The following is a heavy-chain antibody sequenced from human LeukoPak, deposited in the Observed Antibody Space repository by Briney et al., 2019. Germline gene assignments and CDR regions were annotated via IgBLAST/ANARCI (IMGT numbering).Heavy chain of an antibody. D-gene: IGHD6-13*01. CDR2: IYYSGST. CDR1: GGSISSSSYY. V-gene: IGHV4-39*01. CDR3: ATYSYSSSWYGHDY. Sequence: SETRSLTCTVSGGSISSSSYYWGWIRQPPGKGLEWIGSIYYSGSTYYNPSLKSRVTISVDTSKNQFSLKLSSVTAADTAVYYCATYSYSSSWYGHDYWGQGTLVTVSS. J-gene: IGHJ4*02.